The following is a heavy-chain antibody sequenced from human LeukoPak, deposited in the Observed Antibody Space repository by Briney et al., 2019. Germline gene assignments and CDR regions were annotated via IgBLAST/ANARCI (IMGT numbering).Heavy chain of an antibody. CDR2: IYYSGST. D-gene: IGHD2-15*01. CDR3: ARRGLYYFDY. CDR1: GGSISSYY. J-gene: IGHJ4*02. V-gene: IGHV4-59*08. Sequence: PSETLSLTCTVSGGSISSYYWSWIRQPPGKGLAWIGYIYYSGSTNYNPSLKSRVTISVDTSKNQFSLKLSSVTAADTAVYYCARRGLYYFDYWGQGTLVTVSS.